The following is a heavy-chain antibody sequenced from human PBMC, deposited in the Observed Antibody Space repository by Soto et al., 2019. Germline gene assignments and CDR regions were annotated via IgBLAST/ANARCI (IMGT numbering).Heavy chain of an antibody. Sequence: PGGSLRLSCVASGFPFSSYAMSCVRQTPGKGLEWVSGIGGSGGRTYYADSVKGRITISRDNSNNTLSLQMHILRVEDTAVYFCAKGGYYSLFDIWGQGTMVTVSS. J-gene: IGHJ3*02. CDR1: GFPFSSYA. CDR2: IGGSGGRT. D-gene: IGHD3-16*01. V-gene: IGHV3-23*01. CDR3: AKGGYYSLFDI.